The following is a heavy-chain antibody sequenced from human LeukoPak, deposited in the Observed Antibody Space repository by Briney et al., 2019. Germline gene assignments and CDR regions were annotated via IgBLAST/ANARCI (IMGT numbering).Heavy chain of an antibody. J-gene: IGHJ4*02. V-gene: IGHV1-46*01. D-gene: IGHD1-26*01. Sequence: ASVKVSCKASGYIFSSYYMHWVRQAPGQGLEWMGIINAGGGDTNYAQKFQGRVTMTRDTSTSTLYMELSSLRSEDTAVYYCARGGVSYQPFDYWGQGTLVTVSS. CDR1: GYIFSSYY. CDR2: INAGGGDT. CDR3: ARGGVSYQPFDY.